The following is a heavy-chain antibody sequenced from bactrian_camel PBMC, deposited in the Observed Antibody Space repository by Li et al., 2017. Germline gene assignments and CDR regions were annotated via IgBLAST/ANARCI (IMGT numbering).Heavy chain of an antibody. Sequence: VQLVESGGGSVQAGESLRLSCAASGSVASGYCMTWFRQAPGKEREWVARIYTGSGNTYYADSVKGRFTISQDNAKNTVYLQMNSLKSEDMALYYCALDTAWGGYRSWGQGTQVTVS. D-gene: IGHD5*01. J-gene: IGHJ4*01. V-gene: IGHV3S1*01. CDR1: GSVASGYC. CDR3: ALDTAWGGYRS. CDR2: IYTGSGNT.